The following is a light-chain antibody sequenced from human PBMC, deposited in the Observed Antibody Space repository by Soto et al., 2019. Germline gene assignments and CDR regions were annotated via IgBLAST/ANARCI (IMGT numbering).Light chain of an antibody. V-gene: IGLV3-25*03. J-gene: IGLJ2*01. CDR1: ALPKQD. Sequence: SYELTQPPSVSVSPGQTARITCSGDALPKQDAYWYQQKPGQAPVLVIYEDSERPSGIPERFSGSSSGTTVTLTISGVQAEDEADYYCQSADSSGTCVVFGGGTQLTVL. CDR3: QSADSSGTCVV. CDR2: EDS.